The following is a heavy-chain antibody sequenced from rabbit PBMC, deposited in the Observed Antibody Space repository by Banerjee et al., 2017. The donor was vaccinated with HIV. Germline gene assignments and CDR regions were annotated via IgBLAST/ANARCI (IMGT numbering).Heavy chain of an antibody. Sequence: QEKLEESGGDLVKPGASLTLTCTASGFSFSSTYWICWVRQAPGKGLEWITCIYTGSGSTYYASWAKGRFTISKTSSTTVTLQMTSLTAADTATYFCVRDGYVGDGYVFFNLWAQGPWSPS. V-gene: IGHV1S45*01. CDR2: IYTGSGST. CDR1: GFSFSSTYW. D-gene: IGHD6-1*01. J-gene: IGHJ4*01. CDR3: VRDGYVGDGYVFFNL.